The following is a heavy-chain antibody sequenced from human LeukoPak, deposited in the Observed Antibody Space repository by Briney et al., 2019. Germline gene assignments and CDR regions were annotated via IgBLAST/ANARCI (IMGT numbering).Heavy chain of an antibody. CDR1: GYTFTGYY. D-gene: IGHD3-10*01. V-gene: IGHV1-2*02. J-gene: IGHJ5*02. Sequence: GASVKVSCKASGYTFTGYYMHWVRQAPGQGLEWMGWINPNSCGTNYVQMFQGRVTMTRDTSISTAYMELSRLRSDATAVYYCARDAQRSGTEAGNWFDPWGQGTLVTVSS. CDR3: ARDAQRSGTEAGNWFDP. CDR2: INPNSCGT.